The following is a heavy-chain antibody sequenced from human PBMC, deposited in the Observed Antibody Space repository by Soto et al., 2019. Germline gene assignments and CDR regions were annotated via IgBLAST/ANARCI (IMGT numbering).Heavy chain of an antibody. CDR2: IYYSGST. CDR3: ARDRYCSSTSCYGIDY. J-gene: IGHJ4*02. D-gene: IGHD2-2*01. CDR1: GGSISSGGYY. V-gene: IGHV4-31*03. Sequence: SSETLSLTCTVSGGSISSGGYYWSWIRQHPGKGLEWIGYIYYSGSTYYNPSLKSRVTISVDTSKNQFSLKLSSVTAADTAVYYCARDRYCSSTSCYGIDYWGQGTLVTVSS.